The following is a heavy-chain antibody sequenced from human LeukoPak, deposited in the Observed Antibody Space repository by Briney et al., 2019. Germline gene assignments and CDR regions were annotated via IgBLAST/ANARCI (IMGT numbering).Heavy chain of an antibody. J-gene: IGHJ4*02. Sequence: PGGSLRLSCAAPGFTFSSYGMHWVRQAPGKGLEWVAFIRYDGSNKYYADSVKGRFTISRDNSKNTLYLQMNSLRAEDTAVYYCAKDPWGDFWSGYLDYWGQGTLVTVSS. CDR2: IRYDGSNK. CDR3: AKDPWGDFWSGYLDY. V-gene: IGHV3-30*02. CDR1: GFTFSSYG. D-gene: IGHD3-3*01.